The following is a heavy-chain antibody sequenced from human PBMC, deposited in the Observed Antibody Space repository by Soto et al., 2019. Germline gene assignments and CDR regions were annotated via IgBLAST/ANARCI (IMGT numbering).Heavy chain of an antibody. V-gene: IGHV3-30*18. CDR2: ISFDGSYR. CDR3: AKDLGLDRSGWRAVYLQH. Sequence: QVQLVESGGGVVQPGRSLSLSCAASGFPFSSYGMHWVRHASGKGLEWVAIISFDGSYRYFADAVKGRFTISRDNSKNTLYLQMNSLRPEDTAVYYCAKDLGLDRSGWRAVYLQHWGQGTLVTVSS. J-gene: IGHJ1*01. CDR1: GFPFSSYG. D-gene: IGHD6-19*01.